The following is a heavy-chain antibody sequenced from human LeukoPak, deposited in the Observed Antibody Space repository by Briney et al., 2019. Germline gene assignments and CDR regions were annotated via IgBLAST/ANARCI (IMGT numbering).Heavy chain of an antibody. CDR2: IYNSGST. D-gene: IGHD5-18*01. J-gene: IGHJ4*02. V-gene: IGHV4-59*01. CDR3: ARCFADTALDY. Sequence: ETLSLTCTVSGGSISGYYWSWIRQSPGKGLEWIGYIYNSGSTNYNPSLKSRVTISVDTSKNQFSLKLSSVAAADTAVYYCARCFADTALDYWGQGTPVTVSS. CDR1: GGSISGYY.